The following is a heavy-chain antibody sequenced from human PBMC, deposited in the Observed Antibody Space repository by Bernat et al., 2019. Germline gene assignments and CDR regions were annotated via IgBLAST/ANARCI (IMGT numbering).Heavy chain of an antibody. D-gene: IGHD2-2*01. CDR1: GFTFSSYG. Sequence: QVQLVESGGGVVQPGRSLRLSCAASGFTFSSYGMHWVRQAPGKGLEWVAVIWYDGSNKYYADSVKGRFTISRDNSKNTLYLQMNSLRAEDTAVYYCAKSCSSTSCPIDYWGQGTLVTVSS. CDR2: IWYDGSNK. V-gene: IGHV3-33*06. CDR3: AKSCSSTSCPIDY. J-gene: IGHJ4*02.